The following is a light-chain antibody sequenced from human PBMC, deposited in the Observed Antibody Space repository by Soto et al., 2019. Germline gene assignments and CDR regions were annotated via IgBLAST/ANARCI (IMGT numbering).Light chain of an antibody. CDR2: DVT. CDR1: SSDVGGYDY. V-gene: IGLV2-14*03. Sequence: QSALTQPASVSGSPGQSITISCTGTSSDVGGYDYVSWYQQHPGEAPKLIIYDVTNRPSGVSTRFSGSKSGNTASLTISGLQPEDEADYYCSSYTISSTLEIGGGTQLTVL. J-gene: IGLJ2*01. CDR3: SSYTISSTLE.